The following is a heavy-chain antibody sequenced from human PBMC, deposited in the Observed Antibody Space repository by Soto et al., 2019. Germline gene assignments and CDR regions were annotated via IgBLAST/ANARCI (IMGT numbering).Heavy chain of an antibody. CDR1: GFTFINYA. D-gene: IGHD3-3*01. CDR3: ARALDFWRGAITSARFDP. Sequence: EVQLLESGGCLVPPGGSLRLSCAASGFTFINYALTWFRQAPGRGLEWVSAISGSGATYYTESVKGRFTISRDNPENTLYLQMDSLRAEDTAIYYCARALDFWRGAITSARFDPWGQGTLVTVSS. CDR2: ISGSGAT. J-gene: IGHJ5*02. V-gene: IGHV3-23*01.